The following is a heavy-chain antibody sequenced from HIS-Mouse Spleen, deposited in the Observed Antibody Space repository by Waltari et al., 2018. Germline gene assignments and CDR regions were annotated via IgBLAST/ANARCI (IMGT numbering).Heavy chain of an antibody. CDR3: AIGQNRNPFDY. V-gene: IGHV6-1*01. J-gene: IGHJ4*02. CDR1: GYSVSSTSAA. CDR2: TYYRSKWYN. Sequence: QVQLQQSGPGLVKPSQTLSLTCDISGYSVSSTSAAWNAIRQSPSRGLGWLGRTYYRSKWYNDYAVSVKSRITINPDTSKNQFSLQLNSVTPEDTAVYYCAIGQNRNPFDYWGQGTLVTVSS.